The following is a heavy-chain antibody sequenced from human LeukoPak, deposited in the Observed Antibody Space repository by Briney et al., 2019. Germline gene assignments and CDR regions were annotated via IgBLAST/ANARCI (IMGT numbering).Heavy chain of an antibody. Sequence: ASVKVSCKASGYTFTSYGISWVRQAPGQGLEWMGWISAYNGNTNYAQKLQGRVTMTTDTSTSTAYMELRSLRSDDTAVYYCARGRFMTIFGVVARYRYYGMDVWGQGTTVTVSS. V-gene: IGHV1-18*01. J-gene: IGHJ6*02. CDR2: ISAYNGNT. CDR3: ARGRFMTIFGVVARYRYYGMDV. D-gene: IGHD3-3*01. CDR1: GYTFTSYG.